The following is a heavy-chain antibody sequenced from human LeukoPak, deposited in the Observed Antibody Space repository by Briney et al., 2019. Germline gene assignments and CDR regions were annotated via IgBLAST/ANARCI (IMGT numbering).Heavy chain of an antibody. D-gene: IGHD5-24*01. V-gene: IGHV1-69*02. CDR1: GGPFSSYT. Sequence: ASVKVSCKASGGPFSSYTINWVRLVPGQGLGWMGRIFPIIDMANYAQKFNGRVTIIADKSTNTAYMELSSLRPEDTAVYYCARGRGEMATIKGCAFDIWGQGTMVTVSS. CDR2: IFPIIDMA. CDR3: ARGRGEMATIKGCAFDI. J-gene: IGHJ3*02.